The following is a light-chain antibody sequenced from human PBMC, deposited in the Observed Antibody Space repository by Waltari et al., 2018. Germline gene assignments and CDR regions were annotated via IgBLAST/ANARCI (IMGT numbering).Light chain of an antibody. CDR3: QQRNDWPLT. J-gene: IGKJ4*01. Sequence: EIVLTRSPATLSLSPGERATLSCRASQSASKYVAWFQKKHGQAPRLLIYDASNRATGVPDRFDAFGSGTDFTLTISSLEPEDSAVYYCQQRNDWPLTFGGGTRVEIK. CDR2: DAS. V-gene: IGKV3-11*01. CDR1: QSASKY.